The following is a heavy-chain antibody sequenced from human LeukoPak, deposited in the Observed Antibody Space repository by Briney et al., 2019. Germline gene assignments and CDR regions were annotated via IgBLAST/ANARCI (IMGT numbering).Heavy chain of an antibody. J-gene: IGHJ4*02. CDR1: GYTFTGYY. Sequence: ASVKVSCKASGYTFTGYYMHWVRQAPGQGLEWMGWINPNSGGTNYAQKFQGRVTMTRDTSISTAYMELSGLRSDDTAVYYCARDKYDFWSGPDYWGQGTLVTVSS. CDR3: ARDKYDFWSGPDY. CDR2: INPNSGGT. D-gene: IGHD3-3*01. V-gene: IGHV1-2*02.